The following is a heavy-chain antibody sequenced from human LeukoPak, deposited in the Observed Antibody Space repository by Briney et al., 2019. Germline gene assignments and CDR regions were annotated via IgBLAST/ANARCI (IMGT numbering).Heavy chain of an antibody. J-gene: IGHJ4*02. V-gene: IGHV4-39*01. D-gene: IGHD1-26*01. CDR2: IYYSGST. CDR3: ARLSGGIGYFDY. Sequence: PSETLSLTCTVSGGSISSSSYYWGWIRQPPGKGLKWIGSIYYSGSTYYNPSLKSRVTISVDTSKNQFSLKLSSVTAADTAVYYCARLSGGIGYFDYWGQGTLVTVSS. CDR1: GGSISSSSYY.